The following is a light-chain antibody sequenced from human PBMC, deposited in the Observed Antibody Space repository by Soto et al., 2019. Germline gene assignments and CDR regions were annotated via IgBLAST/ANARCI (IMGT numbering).Light chain of an antibody. J-gene: IGLJ2*01. CDR2: EVS. V-gene: IGLV2-14*01. CDR3: TSFTSRGSVV. CDR1: SSDVGGYSY. Sequence: QSALTQPASVSGSPGQSITISCTGTSSDVGGYSYVSWYQQHPGKAPTLMIYEVSERPSGVSNRFSGSKSGNTASLTISGLHAEDEADYYCTSFTSRGSVVFGGGTKLAVL.